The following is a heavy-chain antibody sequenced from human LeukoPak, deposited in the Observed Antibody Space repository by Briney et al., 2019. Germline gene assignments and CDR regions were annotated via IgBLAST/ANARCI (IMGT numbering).Heavy chain of an antibody. CDR2: IIPIFGTA. CDR3: ASPFTMYSSGWYALGY. D-gene: IGHD6-19*01. V-gene: IGHV1-69*13. Sequence: GASLKVSCKASGGTFSIYAISTVRQAPGQGLGWMGGIIPIFGTANYAQKFQGRVTITADESTSTAYMELSSLRSEDTAVYYCASPFTMYSSGWYALGYWGQGTLVTVSS. CDR1: GGTFSIYA. J-gene: IGHJ4*02.